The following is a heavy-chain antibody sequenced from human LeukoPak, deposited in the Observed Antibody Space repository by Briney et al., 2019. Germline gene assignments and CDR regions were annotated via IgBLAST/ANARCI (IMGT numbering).Heavy chain of an antibody. CDR3: ARDPVTRCAGWCFDL. V-gene: IGHV6-1*01. CDR1: GDSVSSNSAA. J-gene: IGHJ2*01. D-gene: IGHD3-3*01. Sequence: SQTLSLTCAISGDSVSSNSAAWNWIRQSPSRGLEWLGSTYYRSKWFNDYAVSVRSRITIIPDTSKNQISLQLNSVTPEDTAVYYCARDPVTRCAGWCFDLWGRGTFVTVSS. CDR2: TYYRSKWFN.